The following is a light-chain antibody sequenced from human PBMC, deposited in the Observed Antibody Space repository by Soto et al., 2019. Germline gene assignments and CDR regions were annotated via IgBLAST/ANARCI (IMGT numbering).Light chain of an antibody. J-gene: IGKJ4*01. CDR1: QSVSSN. CDR2: GAS. Sequence: EIVMTQSPATLSVSPGERATLSCRASQSVSSNLAWYQQKPGQAPRLLIYGASTRATGIPARFSGSGSGTEFTLPVSSLQSEDCAVYYYQQYNNWPALTFGGGTKVEIK. V-gene: IGKV3D-15*01. CDR3: QQYNNWPALT.